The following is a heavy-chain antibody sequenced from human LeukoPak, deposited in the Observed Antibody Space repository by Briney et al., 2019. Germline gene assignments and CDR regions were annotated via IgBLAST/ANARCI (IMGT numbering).Heavy chain of an antibody. CDR2: IRYDGSNK. CDR3: AKDSAFSYYDSSGYLDY. J-gene: IGHJ4*02. V-gene: IGHV3-30*02. D-gene: IGHD3-22*01. Sequence: WIRQPPGKGLEWVAFIRYDGSNKYYADSVKGRFTISRDNSKNTLYLQMNSLRAEDTAVYYCAKDSAFSYYDSSGYLDYWGQGTLVTVSS.